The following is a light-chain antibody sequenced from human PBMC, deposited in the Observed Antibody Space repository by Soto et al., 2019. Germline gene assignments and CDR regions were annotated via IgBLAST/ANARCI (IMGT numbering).Light chain of an antibody. CDR2: STH. CDR3: AAWDDSLKGVV. J-gene: IGLJ2*01. CDR1: SSNIGSNT. V-gene: IGLV1-44*01. Sequence: QPVLTQPPSASGTPGQRVTISCSGSSSNIGSNTVNWYQQLPGTAPKLLIYSTHQRPSGVPGRFSGSKSGTSASLAISGLQSEDEADYYCAAWDDSLKGVVFGGGTKLTVL.